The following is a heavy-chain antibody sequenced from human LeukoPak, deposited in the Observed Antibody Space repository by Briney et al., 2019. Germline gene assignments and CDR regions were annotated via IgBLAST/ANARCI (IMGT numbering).Heavy chain of an antibody. Sequence: GGSLRLSCASSRFTFSSYTTHWVRQAPGKGLEWVAVISYDGSNKYYADSVKGRFTISRDNSKNTLYLQMNSLKAEDTAVYYCARESSGTCYFDYWDQGTLVTVSS. J-gene: IGHJ4*02. CDR1: RFTFSSYT. V-gene: IGHV3-30-3*01. CDR3: ARESSGTCYFDY. D-gene: IGHD1-26*01. CDR2: ISYDGSNK.